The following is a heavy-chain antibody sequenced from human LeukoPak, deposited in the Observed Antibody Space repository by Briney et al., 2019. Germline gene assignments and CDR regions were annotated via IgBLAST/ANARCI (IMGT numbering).Heavy chain of an antibody. V-gene: IGHV3-30*02. CDR1: GFTFSSYG. Sequence: GGSLRLSCAASGFTFSSYGMHWVRQAPGKGLEWVAFIRYDGSNKYYADSVKGRFTISRDNSKNTLYLQMNSLRAEDTAVYYCAKALRRDGYNSGYWGQGTLVTVSS. J-gene: IGHJ4*02. D-gene: IGHD5-24*01. CDR3: AKALRRDGYNSGY. CDR2: IRYDGSNK.